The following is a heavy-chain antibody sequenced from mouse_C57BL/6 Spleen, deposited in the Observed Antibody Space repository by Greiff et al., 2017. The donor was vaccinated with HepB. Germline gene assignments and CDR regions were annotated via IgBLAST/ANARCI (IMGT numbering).Heavy chain of an antibody. Sequence: EVKLMESGGGLVKPGGSLKLSCAASGFTFSDYGMHWVRQAPEKGLEWVAYISSGSSTIYYADTVKGRFTISRDNAKNTLFLQMTSLRSEDTAMYYCASKGNYYGSSYYWYFDVWGTGTTVTVSS. J-gene: IGHJ1*03. CDR2: ISSGSSTI. CDR1: GFTFSDYG. V-gene: IGHV5-17*01. CDR3: ASKGNYYGSSYYWYFDV. D-gene: IGHD1-1*01.